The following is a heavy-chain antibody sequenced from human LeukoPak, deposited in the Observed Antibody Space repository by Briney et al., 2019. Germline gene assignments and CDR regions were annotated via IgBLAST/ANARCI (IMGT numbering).Heavy chain of an antibody. CDR1: GDSFSSSRAA. J-gene: IGHJ4*02. CDR3: ARDRRSAQVTPFDY. Sequence: SQTLSLTCALSGDSFSSSRAAWNWLRQSPWRGLEWLGSTYLRSKLYNDYAVAVRSLIIINADTSKNRFSLQLNSVTPEDTAVYYCARDRRSAQVTPFDYWGQGILVTVSS. CDR2: TYLRSKLYN. V-gene: IGHV6-1*01. D-gene: IGHD4-23*01.